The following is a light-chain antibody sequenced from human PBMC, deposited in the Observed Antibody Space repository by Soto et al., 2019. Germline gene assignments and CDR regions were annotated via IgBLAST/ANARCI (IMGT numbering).Light chain of an antibody. CDR3: QQRSNWPST. J-gene: IGKJ4*01. CDR1: QSVSGY. V-gene: IGKV3-11*01. CDR2: DAS. Sequence: EIVLTQSPATLSLSPGNRATLSCRASQSVSGYLDWYQQKPGQAPRLLIYDASNRATGIPARFSGSGSGTVFTLTITSLEPEDFAVYYCQQRSNWPSTFGGGTKVEI.